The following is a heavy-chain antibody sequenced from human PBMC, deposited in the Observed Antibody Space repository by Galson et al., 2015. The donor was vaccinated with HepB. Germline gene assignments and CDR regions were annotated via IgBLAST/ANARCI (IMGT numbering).Heavy chain of an antibody. CDR2: IASDGRYI. V-gene: IGHV3-30*18. CDR3: AKESDGFDI. J-gene: IGHJ3*02. CDR1: GFTFSRYI. Sequence: SLRLSCAASGFTFSRYIMNWVRQAPGKGLEWVAVIASDGRYIHYADSVKGRFTISRDDSKDTLFLQMNSLRPEDTALYYCAKESDGFDIWGQGTMVTVSS.